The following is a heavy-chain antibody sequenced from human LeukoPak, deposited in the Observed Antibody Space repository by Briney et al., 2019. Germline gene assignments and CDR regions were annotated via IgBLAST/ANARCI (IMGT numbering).Heavy chain of an antibody. V-gene: IGHV1-2*02. D-gene: IGHD3-10*01. Sequence: GASVKVSRKASGYTFTGYYMHWVRQAPGQGLEWMGWINPNSGGTNYAQKFQGRVTMTRDTSISTAYMELSRLRSDDTAVYYCAKGERGLLWFGDLFYYFEYWGQGTLVTVSS. CDR2: INPNSGGT. J-gene: IGHJ4*02. CDR3: AKGERGLLWFGDLFYYFEY. CDR1: GYTFTGYY.